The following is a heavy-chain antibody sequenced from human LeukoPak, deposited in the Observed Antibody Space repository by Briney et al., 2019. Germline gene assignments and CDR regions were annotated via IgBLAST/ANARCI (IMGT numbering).Heavy chain of an antibody. D-gene: IGHD6-19*01. CDR2: IYYSGST. V-gene: IGHV4-39*07. Sequence: NPSETLSLTCTVSGGSISSSSYYWGWIRQPPGKGLEWIGSIYYSGSTYYNPSLKSRVTISVDTSKNQFSLKLSSVTAADTAVYYCARRYSSGWLRLNWFDPWGQGTLVTVSS. CDR3: ARRYSSGWLRLNWFDP. CDR1: GGSISSSSYY. J-gene: IGHJ5*02.